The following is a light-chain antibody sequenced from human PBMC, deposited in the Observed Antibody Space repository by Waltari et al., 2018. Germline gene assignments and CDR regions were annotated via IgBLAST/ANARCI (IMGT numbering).Light chain of an antibody. Sequence: EIVLTQSPGTLSLSPGERASLSCRASQNVNYNFLVWYHQTPGQAPRLLIHGASSRATGIPDRFSGSGSGTDFSLTISRLGPEDFGVYYCQHYGSLPATFGGGTKVEIK. V-gene: IGKV3-20*01. J-gene: IGKJ4*01. CDR2: GAS. CDR1: QNVNYNF. CDR3: QHYGSLPAT.